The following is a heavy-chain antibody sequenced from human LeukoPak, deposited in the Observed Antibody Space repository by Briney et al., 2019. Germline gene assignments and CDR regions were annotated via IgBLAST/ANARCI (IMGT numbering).Heavy chain of an antibody. Sequence: GGSLRFSGAASGFASSSHSMDWVRQALGMGLEWISYISDSSSTIFYADSVKGRFTISRDNARNSLYLQMDSLRDEDTAVYYCVRGKGGSDYNGMDVWGQGTTVTVSS. CDR2: ISDSSSTI. V-gene: IGHV3-48*02. CDR1: GFASSSHS. D-gene: IGHD4/OR15-4a*01. J-gene: IGHJ6*02. CDR3: VRGKGGSDYNGMDV.